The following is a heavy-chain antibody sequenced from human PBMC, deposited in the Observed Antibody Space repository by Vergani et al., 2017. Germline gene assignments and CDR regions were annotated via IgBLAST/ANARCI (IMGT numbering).Heavy chain of an antibody. CDR2: IKRDGTET. V-gene: IGHV3-7*01. D-gene: IGHD2-15*01. J-gene: IGHJ1*01. Sequence: EVHLEESGGGLVQPGGSLRLSCAASGFTFGDYYMAWIRLAPGKGLDWVASIKRDGTETFYVDSVKGQFTISRDNAKTTLYLQMNSLRDEDSGVYYCARISGGSAPYLHYWGQGTLVTVAS. CDR3: ARISGGSAPYLHY. CDR1: GFTFGDYY.